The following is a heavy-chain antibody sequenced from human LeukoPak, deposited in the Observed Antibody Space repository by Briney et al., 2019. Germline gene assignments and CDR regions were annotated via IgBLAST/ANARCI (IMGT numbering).Heavy chain of an antibody. D-gene: IGHD2-2*01. CDR1: GGSISSYY. CDR3: ARYCSSTSCYLGSHDY. J-gene: IGHJ4*02. CDR2: IYYSGST. Sequence: PSETLSLTCTVSGGSISSYYWSRIRQPPGKGLEWIGYIYYSGSTNYNPSLKSRVTISVDTSKNQFSLKLNSVTAADTAVYYCARYCSSTSCYLGSHDYWGQGTLVTVSS. V-gene: IGHV4-59*08.